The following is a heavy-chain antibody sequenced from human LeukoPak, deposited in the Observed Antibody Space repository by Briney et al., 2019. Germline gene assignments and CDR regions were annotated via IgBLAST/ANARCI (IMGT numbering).Heavy chain of an antibody. V-gene: IGHV1-46*01. CDR2: INPSGGST. Sequence: GASVKVSCKASGYTFTSYYMHWVRQAPGQGLEWMGIINPSGGSTSYAQKFQGRVTMTRDMSTSTVYMELSNLRSEDTAVYYCARDPGSYYRFDYWGQGTLVTVSS. D-gene: IGHD1-26*01. CDR3: ARDPGSYYRFDY. CDR1: GYTFTSYY. J-gene: IGHJ4*02.